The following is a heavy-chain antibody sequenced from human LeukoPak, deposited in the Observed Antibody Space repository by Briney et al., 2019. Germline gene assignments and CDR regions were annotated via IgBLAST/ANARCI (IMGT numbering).Heavy chain of an antibody. D-gene: IGHD5-12*01. CDR3: ASLYRGSAFDY. V-gene: IGHV1-24*01. CDR2: FDPEDGET. Sequence: ASVKVTRKVSVYTHTELPIHEVRQAPGKGVAWMGGFDPEDGETIYAQKFQGRVTMTEDTSTDTAYMEQRSLRSEDTAVYYCASLYRGSAFDYWGQGTLVTVSS. J-gene: IGHJ4*02. CDR1: VYTHTELP.